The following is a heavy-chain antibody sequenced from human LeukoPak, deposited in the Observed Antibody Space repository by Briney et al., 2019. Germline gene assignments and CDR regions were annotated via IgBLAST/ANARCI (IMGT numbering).Heavy chain of an antibody. V-gene: IGHV3-30*02. CDR2: IRYDGSNK. CDR3: AKDPELLRSLEWSQRYYMDV. D-gene: IGHD3-3*01. Sequence: GGSLRLSCAASGFTFSSYGMHWVRQAPGKGLEWVAFIRYDGSNKYYADSVKGRFTISRDNSKNTLYLQMNSLRAEDTAAYYCAKDPELLRSLEWSQRYYMDVCGEGTTVTVSS. CDR1: GFTFSSYG. J-gene: IGHJ6*03.